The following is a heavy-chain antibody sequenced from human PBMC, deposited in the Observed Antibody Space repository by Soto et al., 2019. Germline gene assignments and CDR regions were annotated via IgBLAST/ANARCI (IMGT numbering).Heavy chain of an antibody. CDR1: RFTFSSYA. CDR2: ISGSGGST. D-gene: IGHD3-22*01. Sequence: EVQLLESGGGLVQPGGSLRLSCAASRFTFSSYAMSWVRQAPGKGLEWVSAISGSGGSTYYADSVKGRFTISRDNSKNTRYLQMNRRRAGDTAVYYCANSGGYYYDSSGYYDYWGQGTLVTVSS. J-gene: IGHJ4*02. V-gene: IGHV3-23*01. CDR3: ANSGGYYYDSSGYYDY.